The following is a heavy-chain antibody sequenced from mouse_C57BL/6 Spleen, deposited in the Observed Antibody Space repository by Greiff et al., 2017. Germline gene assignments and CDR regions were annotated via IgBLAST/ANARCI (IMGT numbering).Heavy chain of an antibody. CDR2: ISDGGSYT. D-gene: IGHD1-1*01. CDR1: GFTFSSYA. Sequence: DVKLVESGGGLVKPGGSLKLSCAASGFTFSSYAMSWVRQTPEKRLEWVATISDGGSYTYYPDNVKGRFTISRDNAKNNLYLQMSHLKSEDTAMYYCARDGTVVKGYFDYWGQGTTLTVSS. CDR3: ARDGTVVKGYFDY. V-gene: IGHV5-4*01. J-gene: IGHJ2*01.